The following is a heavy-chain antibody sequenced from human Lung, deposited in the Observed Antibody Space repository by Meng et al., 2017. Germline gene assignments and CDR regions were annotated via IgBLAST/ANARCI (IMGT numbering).Heavy chain of an antibody. Sequence: EVQLVESGGGLAKPGGVLSFSCAASGFTFSSFSMNWVRQAPGMGLDWVSSISSSSAYADSVKSRFTISRDNAKNSLYLHMNSLRAEDTAVYYCARGRVVVAATPSDYWGQGTLVTVSS. J-gene: IGHJ4*02. CDR1: GFTFSSFS. CDR2: ISSSSA. V-gene: IGHV3-21*01. D-gene: IGHD2-15*01. CDR3: ARGRVVVAATPSDY.